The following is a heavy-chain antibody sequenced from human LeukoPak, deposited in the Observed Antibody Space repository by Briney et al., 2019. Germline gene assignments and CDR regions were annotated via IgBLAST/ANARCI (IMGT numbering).Heavy chain of an antibody. CDR1: GYSFTSYW. CDR3: ARRRGGSIEARWSPNTFDI. J-gene: IGHJ3*02. CDR2: IYPGDSDT. Sequence: GESLKISCEGSGYSFTSYWIGWVRQMPGKGLERMGIIYPGDSDTKYSPSFQGQGTISADKSISTAYLQWSSLKASDTAIYYCARRRGGSIEARWSPNTFDIWGQGTMVTVSS. V-gene: IGHV5-51*01. D-gene: IGHD6-6*01.